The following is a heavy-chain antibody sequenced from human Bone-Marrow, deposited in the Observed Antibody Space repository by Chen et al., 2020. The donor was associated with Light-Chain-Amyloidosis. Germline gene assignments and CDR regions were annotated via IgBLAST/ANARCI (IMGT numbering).Heavy chain of an antibody. CDR1: ETSIDAAY. CDR2: SFYSGST. CDR3: ARVQTVTALNY. J-gene: IGHJ4*02. Sequence: QVQLQESGPGLVKPSETLSLTCSVSETSIDAAYWAWIRQPPGKGLEWIGYSFYSGSTTYNPSLKSRVTMSVDTSTNQFSLKLTSLTTADTAVYYCARVQTVTALNYWGQGTMVTVSS. V-gene: IGHV4-59*01. D-gene: IGHD2-21*02.